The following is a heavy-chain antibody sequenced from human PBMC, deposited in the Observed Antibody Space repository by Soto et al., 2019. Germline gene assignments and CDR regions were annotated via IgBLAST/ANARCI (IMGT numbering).Heavy chain of an antibody. Sequence: QVQLVESGGGVVQPGRSLRLSCAASGFTFSNYAMHWVRQAPGKGLEWVAVISYDGDNKYYADSVKGRFTLSRDNSRNTLYLQMNSLTTEDTAMYYGARSRGQRTSHASGYYYGMDVWGQGTTVTVSS. CDR2: ISYDGDNK. CDR1: GFTFSNYA. CDR3: ARSRGQRTSHASGYYYGMDV. J-gene: IGHJ6*02. V-gene: IGHV3-30-3*01. D-gene: IGHD1-26*01.